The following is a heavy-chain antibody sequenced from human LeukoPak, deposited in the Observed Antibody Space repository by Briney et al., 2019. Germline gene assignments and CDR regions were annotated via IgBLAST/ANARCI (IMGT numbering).Heavy chain of an antibody. CDR2: IKNKVDGGTT. D-gene: IGHD3-9*01. Sequence: AGGSLRLSCAASGFTFSSYAMSWVRQAPGKGLEWVGRIKNKVDGGTTDYTAPVKGRFTISRDDSKNALYLQMNGLNTDDTAVYYCTAVYYDILTGYRVSFGWGQGTLVTVSS. J-gene: IGHJ4*02. CDR1: GFTFSSYA. CDR3: TAVYYDILTGYRVSFG. V-gene: IGHV3-15*01.